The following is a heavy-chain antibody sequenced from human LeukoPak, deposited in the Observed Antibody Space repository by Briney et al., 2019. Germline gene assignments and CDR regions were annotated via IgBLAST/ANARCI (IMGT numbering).Heavy chain of an antibody. J-gene: IGHJ5*02. CDR3: AKDLMSFYDFWSGYHNWFDP. D-gene: IGHD3-3*01. CDR1: GFTFSSYA. Sequence: PGGSLRLSCAASGFTFSSYAMSWVRQAPGKGLEWVSAISGSGGSTYYADSVKGRFTISRDNSKNTLYLQMNSLRAEDTAVYCCAKDLMSFYDFWSGYHNWFDPWGQGTLVTVSS. V-gene: IGHV3-23*01. CDR2: ISGSGGST.